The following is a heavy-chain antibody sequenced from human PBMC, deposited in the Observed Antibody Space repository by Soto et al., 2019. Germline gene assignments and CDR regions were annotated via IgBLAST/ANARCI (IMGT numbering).Heavy chain of an antibody. J-gene: IGHJ4*02. CDR1: GGSISGGGGFY. V-gene: IGHV4-31*03. CDR2: IYYTGST. CDR3: VRRASSGRDPFYFDF. D-gene: IGHD6-6*01. Sequence: QVQLQESGPGLVKASQTLSLTCTVSGGSISGGGGFYWSWIRQHPGKGLEWIGYIYYTGSTYYNPSLRSRATISVDTSKNQFSLELTSVTAADTAVYYCVRRASSGRDPFYFDFWGPASLVAVSS.